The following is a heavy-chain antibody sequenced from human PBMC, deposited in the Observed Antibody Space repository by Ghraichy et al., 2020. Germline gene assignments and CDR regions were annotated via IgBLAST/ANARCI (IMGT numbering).Heavy chain of an antibody. V-gene: IGHV3-48*02. D-gene: IGHD1-26*01. J-gene: IGHJ6*02. CDR3: ARDLQWEQNFGIDV. CDR1: GFTFNTWS. CDR2: ITSRSSTI. Sequence: GGSLRLSCLTSGFTFNTWSMNWVRQAPGKGLEWISYITSRSSTIYYADSVKGRFTISRDNAKSSLYLQMNSLRDEDTAVYYCARDLQWEQNFGIDVWGPGTTVSVSS.